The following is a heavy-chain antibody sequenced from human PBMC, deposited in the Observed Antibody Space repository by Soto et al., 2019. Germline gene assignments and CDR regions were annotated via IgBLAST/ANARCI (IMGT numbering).Heavy chain of an antibody. V-gene: IGHV3-74*03. CDR2: INGDGSRT. CDR1: GFTFSSYW. D-gene: IGHD1-1*01. CDR3: ARIGTGDYYMGV. Sequence: GGSLRLSCAASGFTFSSYWMHWVRQAPGKGLVWVSRINGDGSRTTYADSAKGRFTIFRDNAKNTVYLQMNSLSADDTAVYYCARIGTGDYYMGVWGKGTTVTVSS. J-gene: IGHJ6*03.